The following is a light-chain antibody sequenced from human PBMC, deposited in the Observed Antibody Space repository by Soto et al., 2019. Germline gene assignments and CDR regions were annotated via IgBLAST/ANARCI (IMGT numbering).Light chain of an antibody. CDR3: QQYDSYWT. J-gene: IGKJ1*01. CDR1: QNIRTW. V-gene: IGKV1-5*03. CDR2: KAS. Sequence: DIQMTQSPSTLSASVGDRVTITCRASQNIRTWLAWYQQKPGKAPKLLIYKASSLESGVPSRFSGSGSGTEFTLTVSSLQPDDFATYYCQQYDSYWTFGQGTKVEIK.